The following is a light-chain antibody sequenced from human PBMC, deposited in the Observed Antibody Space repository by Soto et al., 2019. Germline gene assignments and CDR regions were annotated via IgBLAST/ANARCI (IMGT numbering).Light chain of an antibody. Sequence: DIQMTQSPSSLSASVGDRVTITCRPSRGIGNALAWYQQKPGTVPKLLIHSASTLQSGVPSRFSGSGSGTDFTLTISSLQPEDVASYYCQKYDSAPTFGPGTK. CDR1: RGIGNA. J-gene: IGKJ1*01. CDR3: QKYDSAPT. CDR2: SAS. V-gene: IGKV1-27*01.